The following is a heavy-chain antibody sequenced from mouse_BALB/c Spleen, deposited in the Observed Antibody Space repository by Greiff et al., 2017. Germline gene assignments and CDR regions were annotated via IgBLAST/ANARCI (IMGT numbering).Heavy chain of an antibody. Sequence: VQLQQSGAELVKPGASVKLSCTASGFNIKDYYMHWVKHRPEQGLEWIGRIDTANGNTKYDPKFQGTATITADTSSNTAYLQLSSLTSEDTAVYYCARSDSNYLYYAMDYWGQGTSVTVSS. CDR2: IDTANGNT. CDR3: ARSDSNYLYYAMDY. J-gene: IGHJ4*01. CDR1: GFNIKDYY. V-gene: IGHV14-3*02. D-gene: IGHD2-5*01.